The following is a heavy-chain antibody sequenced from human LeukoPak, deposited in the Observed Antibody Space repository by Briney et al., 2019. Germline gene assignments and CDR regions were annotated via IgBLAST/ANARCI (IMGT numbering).Heavy chain of an antibody. CDR1: GFPFSSYE. CDR2: ISSSGNAI. V-gene: IGHV3-48*03. CDR3: AINGFSSGWYEPYYFDN. J-gene: IGHJ4*02. D-gene: IGHD6-19*01. Sequence: GGSLRLACAASGFPFSSYEMNWVSQAPGKGLEWVSYISSSGNAIYYADSVKGRFTISRDNAKNSLYLQMNSLRAEDTAVYYCAINGFSSGWYEPYYFDNWGQGTLVTVSS.